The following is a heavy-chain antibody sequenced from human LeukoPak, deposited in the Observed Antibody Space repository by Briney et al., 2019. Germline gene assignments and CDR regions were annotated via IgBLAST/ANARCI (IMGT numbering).Heavy chain of an antibody. V-gene: IGHV3-21*01. D-gene: IGHD6-13*01. CDR3: ARFIAAPYYFDY. CDR2: ISSSSSYI. Sequence: GGTLRLSCAASGVTFSRYGMNWVRQAPGKGLEGGSCISSSSSYIYNADSVKGRFTISRDNAKNSLYLQMNSLRAEDTAVYYCARFIAAPYYFDYWGRGTLVTVSS. CDR1: GVTFSRYG. J-gene: IGHJ4*02.